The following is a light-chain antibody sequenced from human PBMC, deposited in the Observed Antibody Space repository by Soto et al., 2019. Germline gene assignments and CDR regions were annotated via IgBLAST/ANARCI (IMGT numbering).Light chain of an antibody. V-gene: IGLV2-14*01. J-gene: IGLJ3*02. CDR2: DVS. Sequence: QSALTQPASGSGSPGQSITISCTGTSSDVGAYNYVSWYRQDAGKAPKLMIYDVSNRPSGVSDRFSGSKSGNTASLTISGLQADDEADYYCCAYTTSSTVLFGGGTKLTVL. CDR3: CAYTTSSTVL. CDR1: SSDVGAYNY.